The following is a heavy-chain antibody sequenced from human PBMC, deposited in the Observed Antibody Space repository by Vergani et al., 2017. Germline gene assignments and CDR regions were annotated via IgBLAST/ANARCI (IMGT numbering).Heavy chain of an antibody. CDR2: IYSTGST. J-gene: IGHJ4*02. V-gene: IGHV4-31*03. CDR1: GDSISSGVFY. Sequence: QVQLQESGPRLVKPSQTLSLHCRVSGDSISSGVFYWHWIRQNQGKGLEWIGYIYSTGSTHHNPSLRRRINMSADTSKNQLSLKLNSVTAADTAMYYCAIMWGYNECDSLRVGYFDSWRPGSLLTV. CDR3: AIMWGYNECDSLRVGYFDS. D-gene: IGHD5-24*01.